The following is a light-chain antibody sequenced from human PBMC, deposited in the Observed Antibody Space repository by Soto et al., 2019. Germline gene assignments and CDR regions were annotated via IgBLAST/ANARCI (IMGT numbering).Light chain of an antibody. CDR3: GTWDRSLNAGV. V-gene: IGLV1-51*02. Sequence: QSVLTQSPSVSAAPGQQVTISCSGGSSNIGKNYVSWYEHLPGTAPKLLIYEDHKRPSGIPDRFSGSKSATSATLGITGLQTGDEADYYCGTWDRSLNAGVFGGGTKLTVL. CDR2: EDH. J-gene: IGLJ3*02. CDR1: SSNIGKNY.